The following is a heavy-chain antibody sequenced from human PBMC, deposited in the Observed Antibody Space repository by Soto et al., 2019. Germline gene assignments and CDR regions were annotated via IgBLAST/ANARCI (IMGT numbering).Heavy chain of an antibody. D-gene: IGHD3-3*01. J-gene: IGHJ6*03. V-gene: IGHV5-51*01. CDR1: GYSFTSYW. Sequence: GESLKISCKGSGYSFTSYWIGWVRQMPGKGLEWMGIIYPGDSDTRYSPSFQGQVTISGDKSISTAYLQWSSLKASDTAMYYCARLPTPSFSYDFWSGRYYYYYMDVWGKGTTVTVSS. CDR2: IYPGDSDT. CDR3: ARLPTPSFSYDFWSGRYYYYYMDV.